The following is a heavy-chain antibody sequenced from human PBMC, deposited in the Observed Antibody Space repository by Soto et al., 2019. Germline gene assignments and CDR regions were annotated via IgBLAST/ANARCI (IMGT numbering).Heavy chain of an antibody. CDR3: VRVRLGASTWVFDY. V-gene: IGHV3-72*01. CDR2: IRNRANSYGT. CDR1: GFTFSDHY. D-gene: IGHD2-2*01. J-gene: IGHJ4*02. Sequence: EVQLVESGGGSVQPGGSLRLSCAASGFTFSDHYMDWVRQASGKGLEWAGRIRNRANSYGTDYAAAVKGRFTISRDDSRNSLYLQMSSLRTEDTAVYYCVRVRLGASTWVFDYWGQGTLVTVSS.